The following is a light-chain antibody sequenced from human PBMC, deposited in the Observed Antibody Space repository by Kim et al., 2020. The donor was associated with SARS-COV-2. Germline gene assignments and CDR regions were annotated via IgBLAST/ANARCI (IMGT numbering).Light chain of an antibody. V-gene: IGLV2-23*02. J-gene: IGLJ2*01. CDR2: DVI. CDR3: CSYAESSTSV. CDR1: SRDGGTYNL. Sequence: SPYVGASRDGGTYNLASWYQQPPGKAPKPMIYDVIRRPSGVSNRFSGSKSGNAASLTVSGLQAEDEADYFCCSYAESSTSVFGGGTQLTVL.